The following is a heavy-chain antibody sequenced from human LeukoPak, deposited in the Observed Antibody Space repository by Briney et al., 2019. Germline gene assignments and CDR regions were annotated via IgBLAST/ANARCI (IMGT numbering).Heavy chain of an antibody. CDR3: ATMRPSLGYFFES. CDR1: GFTFSSCS. CDR2: IYSGGTA. V-gene: IGHV3-53*01. D-gene: IGHD2-2*01. J-gene: IGHJ4*02. Sequence: PGGSLRLSCAASGFTFSSCSMNWVRQAPGKGLEWVSVIYSGGTANYADSVTGRFTITRDNAKNTLYLQMNSLRAEDTAVYFCATMRPSLGYFFESWGQGTLVTVSS.